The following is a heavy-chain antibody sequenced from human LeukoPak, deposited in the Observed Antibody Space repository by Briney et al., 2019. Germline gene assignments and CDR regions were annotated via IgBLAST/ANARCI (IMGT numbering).Heavy chain of an antibody. CDR3: AKDFRPFCSGGSCYSVDY. V-gene: IGHV3-21*01. J-gene: IGHJ4*02. CDR1: GFTFSDYS. D-gene: IGHD2-15*01. CDR2: ISSSSAYI. Sequence: GGSLRLSCAASGFTFSDYSMNWVRQAPGKGLEWVSSISSSSAYIYYADSVKGRFTVSRDNAENSLSLQMNSLGAEDTAVYYCAKDFRPFCSGGSCYSVDYWGQGTLVTVSS.